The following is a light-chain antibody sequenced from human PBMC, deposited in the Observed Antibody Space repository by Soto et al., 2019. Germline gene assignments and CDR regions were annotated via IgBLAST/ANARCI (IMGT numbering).Light chain of an antibody. CDR1: QDISSW. CDR3: QQGDSFPFT. J-gene: IGKJ4*01. CDR2: AAS. Sequence: DIQMTQSPSSVSASVGDRVTITCRASQDISSWVAWYQQKPGKAPKLLISAASSLQSGVPRRFSGSGSGTDFTLIISSLQPEDFATYFCQQGDSFPFTFGGGTKVDNK. V-gene: IGKV1-12*01.